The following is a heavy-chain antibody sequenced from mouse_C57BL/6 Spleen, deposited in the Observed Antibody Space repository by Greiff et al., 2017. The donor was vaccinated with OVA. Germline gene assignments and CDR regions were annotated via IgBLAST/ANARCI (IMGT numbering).Heavy chain of an antibody. CDR1: GFTFSSYA. CDR3: ARDPPNWDGFAY. D-gene: IGHD4-1*01. Sequence: EVKVVESGGGLVKPGGSLKLSCAASGFTFSSYAMSWVRQTPEKRLEWVATISDGGSYTYYPDNVKGRFTISRDNAKNNLYLQMSHLKSEDTAMYYCARDPPNWDGFAYWGQGTLVTVSA. CDR2: ISDGGSYT. J-gene: IGHJ3*01. V-gene: IGHV5-4*01.